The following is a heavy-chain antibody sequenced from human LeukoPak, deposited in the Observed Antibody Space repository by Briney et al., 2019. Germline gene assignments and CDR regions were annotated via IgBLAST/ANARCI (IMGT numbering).Heavy chain of an antibody. CDR2: INPDGSEE. Sequence: GGSLRLSCEASGFTFGRTFSTYWMNWVRQAPGKGLEWVANINPDGSEEYYVDSVKGRFTISRDNAKNSLYLQMNSLRAEDTAVYYCARVLTSTMIVDKDAFDIWGQGTMVTVSS. CDR3: ARVLTSTMIVDKDAFDI. D-gene: IGHD3-22*01. J-gene: IGHJ3*02. V-gene: IGHV3-7*01. CDR1: GFTFGRTFSTYW.